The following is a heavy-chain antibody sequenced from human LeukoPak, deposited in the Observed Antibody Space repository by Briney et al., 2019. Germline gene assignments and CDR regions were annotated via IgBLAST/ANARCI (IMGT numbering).Heavy chain of an antibody. Sequence: SQTLSLTCTVSGGSISSGSYYWTWIRQPAGKGLELIGRIYTSGSSSYNPSLKSRVTISVGTSKNQFSLKLSSVTAADTAVYYCARGVGADYVWGSYRYIWFDPWGQGTLVTVSS. V-gene: IGHV4-61*02. D-gene: IGHD3-16*02. CDR2: IYTSGSS. J-gene: IGHJ5*02. CDR1: GGSISSGSYY. CDR3: ARGVGADYVWGSYRYIWFDP.